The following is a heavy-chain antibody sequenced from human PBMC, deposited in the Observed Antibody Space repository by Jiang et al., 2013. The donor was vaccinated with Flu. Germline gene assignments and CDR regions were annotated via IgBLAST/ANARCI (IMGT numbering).Heavy chain of an antibody. D-gene: IGHD5-12*01. CDR1: GFSLSTSGVG. J-gene: IGHJ4*02. CDR2: IYWDDDK. CDR3: AHTGHSGYVHGVGATSYYFDY. V-gene: IGHV2-5*02. Sequence: KPTQTLTLTCTFSGFSLSTSGVGVGWIRQPPGKALEWLALIYWDDDKRYSPSLKSRLTITKDTSKNQVVLTMTNMDPVDTATYYCAHTGHSGYVHGVGATSYYFDYWGQGTLVTVSS.